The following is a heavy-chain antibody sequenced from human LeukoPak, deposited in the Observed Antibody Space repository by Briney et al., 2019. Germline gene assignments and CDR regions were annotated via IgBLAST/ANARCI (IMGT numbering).Heavy chain of an antibody. J-gene: IGHJ4*02. V-gene: IGHV1-2*06. D-gene: IGHD1-26*01. CDR3: AREPKQVIREFDY. CDR2: IRSNSEDI. Sequence: AASVKVSCKASGYTFSGDYMHWVRQAPGQGLKWMGRIRSNSEDIQYAQKFQGRVTMTWDTSTSTAYMELTRLTSDDTAVYYCAREPKQVIREFDYWGQGTLVTVSS. CDR1: GYTFSGDY.